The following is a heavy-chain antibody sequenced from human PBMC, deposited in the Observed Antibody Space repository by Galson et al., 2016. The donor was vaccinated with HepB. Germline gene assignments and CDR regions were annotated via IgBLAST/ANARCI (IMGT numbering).Heavy chain of an antibody. Sequence: SVKVSCKASGYSFGNYGVTWVRQAPGQGLEWLGWISAYNGDIRYEQRLQDRLTLTSDTSTTTAYMELRSLTSDDTAVYYCVRGSSGWGNYEYWGQGTLVTVSS. CDR3: VRGSSGWGNYEY. J-gene: IGHJ4*02. CDR1: GYSFGNYG. D-gene: IGHD6-19*01. CDR2: ISAYNGDI. V-gene: IGHV1-18*04.